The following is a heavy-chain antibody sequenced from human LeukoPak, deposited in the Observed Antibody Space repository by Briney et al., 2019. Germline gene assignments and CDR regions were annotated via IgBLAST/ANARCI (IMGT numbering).Heavy chain of an antibody. V-gene: IGHV4-30-4*01. D-gene: IGHD3-9*01. CDR2: IYYSGST. CDR1: GGSISSGDYY. CDR3: ARYDILTGGSYAFDI. Sequence: PSQTLSLTCTVSGGSISSGDYYWSWIRQPPGKGLEWIGYIYYSGSTNYNPSLKSRVTISVDTSKNQFSLKLSSVTAADTAVYYCARYDILTGGSYAFDIWGQGTMVTVSS. J-gene: IGHJ3*02.